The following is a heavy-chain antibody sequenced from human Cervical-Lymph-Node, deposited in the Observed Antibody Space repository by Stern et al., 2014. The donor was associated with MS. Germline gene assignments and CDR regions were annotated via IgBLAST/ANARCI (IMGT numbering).Heavy chain of an antibody. CDR3: ARGTTSYGDYDAFDI. J-gene: IGHJ3*02. CDR2: IYYSGST. D-gene: IGHD4-17*01. V-gene: IGHV4-31*03. CDR1: GGSISSGGYY. Sequence: QEQLQESGPGLVKPSQTLSLTCTVSGGSISSGGYYWSWIRQHPGKGLEWIGDIYYSGSTYYNPSLKSRVTISVDTSKNQFSLKLSSVTAADTAVYYCARGTTSYGDYDAFDIWGQGTMVTVSS.